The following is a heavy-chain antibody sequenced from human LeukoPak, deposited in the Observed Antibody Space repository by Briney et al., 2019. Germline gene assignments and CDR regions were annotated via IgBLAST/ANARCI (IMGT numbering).Heavy chain of an antibody. V-gene: IGHV4-39*01. J-gene: IGHJ4*02. CDR1: DGSISSSNYY. Sequence: SETLSLTCTVSDGSISSSNYYWGWIRQPPGKGLEWIGSIYYSGSTYYNPSLKSRVTISVDTSKNQFSLKLSSVTAADTAVYYCASRIECSSTSCYSYFGYWGQGALVTVSS. CDR2: IYYSGST. CDR3: ASRIECSSTSCYSYFGY. D-gene: IGHD2-2*01.